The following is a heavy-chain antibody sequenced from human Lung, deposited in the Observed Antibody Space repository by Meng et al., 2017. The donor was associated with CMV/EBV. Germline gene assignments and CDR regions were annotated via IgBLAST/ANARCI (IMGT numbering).Heavy chain of an antibody. CDR1: GGTISSYA. J-gene: IGHJ6*02. V-gene: IGHV1-69*05. CDR3: AREGGCSSTSCYYYYGMDV. D-gene: IGHD2-2*01. Sequence: SLMISCKAAGGTISSYAISWVRQDPGQGLEWMGGIIPIFGTANYAQKSQGRVTITTDESTSTAYMELSSLRSEDTAVYYCAREGGCSSTSCYYYYGMDVWGQGTTVTVSS. CDR2: IIPIFGTA.